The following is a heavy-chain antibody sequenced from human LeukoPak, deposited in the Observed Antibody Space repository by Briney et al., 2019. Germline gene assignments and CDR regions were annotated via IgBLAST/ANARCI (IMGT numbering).Heavy chain of an antibody. CDR3: ARRRLSGNGPSDY. Sequence: SVKVSCKASGGTFSSYAISWVRQAPGQGLEWMGRIIPILGIANYAQKFQGRVTITADKSTSTAYMELSSLRSEDTAVYYCARRRLSGNGPSDYWGQGTLVTVSS. J-gene: IGHJ4*02. D-gene: IGHD4-23*01. CDR2: IIPILGIA. CDR1: GGTFSSYA. V-gene: IGHV1-69*04.